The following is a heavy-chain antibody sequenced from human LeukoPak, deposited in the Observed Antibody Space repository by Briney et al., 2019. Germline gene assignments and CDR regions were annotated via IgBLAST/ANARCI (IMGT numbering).Heavy chain of an antibody. V-gene: IGHV1-3*03. CDR1: GYTFTSYA. J-gene: IGHJ6*03. Sequence: GASVKVSCKASGYTFTSYAMHWVRQAPGQRLEWMGWINAGNGNTKYSQEFQDRVIITRDTSASTAYMELSSLRSEDMAVYYCARDPGISGYYNYYMDVWGKGTTVTVSS. D-gene: IGHD2-15*01. CDR2: INAGNGNT. CDR3: ARDPGISGYYNYYMDV.